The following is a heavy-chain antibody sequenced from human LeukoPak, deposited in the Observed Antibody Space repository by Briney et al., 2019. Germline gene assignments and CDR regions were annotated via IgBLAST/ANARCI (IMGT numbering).Heavy chain of an antibody. D-gene: IGHD4-23*01. CDR3: AKDLSPLRVVTPYYYYGMDV. Sequence: GGSLRLSCAASGFTFSSYAMHWVRQAPGKGLEWVAVISYDGSNKYYADSVKGRFTISRDNSKNTLYLQMNSLRAEDTAVYYCAKDLSPLRVVTPYYYYGMDVWGQGTTVTVPS. V-gene: IGHV3-30-3*01. CDR1: GFTFSSYA. CDR2: ISYDGSNK. J-gene: IGHJ6*02.